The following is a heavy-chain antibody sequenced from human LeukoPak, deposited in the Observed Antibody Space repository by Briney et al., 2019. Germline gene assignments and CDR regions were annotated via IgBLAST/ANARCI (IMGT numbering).Heavy chain of an antibody. J-gene: IGHJ5*02. Sequence: GGSLRLSCAASVFTFSSYSMSWVRQAPWKGLEWVSAISGSGGSTYYADSVKGRFTISRDNSKNTLYLQMNSLRAEDTAVYYCAKGPRSSWTYNWSDPWGQGTLVTVSS. CDR3: AKGPRSSWTYNWSDP. CDR1: VFTFSSYS. CDR2: ISGSGGST. V-gene: IGHV3-23*01. D-gene: IGHD6-13*01.